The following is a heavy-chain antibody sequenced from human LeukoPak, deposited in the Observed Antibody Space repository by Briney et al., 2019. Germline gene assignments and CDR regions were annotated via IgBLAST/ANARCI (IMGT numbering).Heavy chain of an antibody. J-gene: IGHJ3*02. CDR1: GFTFSSYG. Sequence: PGRSLRLSCAASGFTFSSYGMHWVRQAPGKGLEWVAVIWYDGSNKYYADSVKGRFTISRDNSKNTLYLQMNSLRAEDTAVYYCARGMSGSYPDAFDIWGQGTMVTVPS. CDR2: IWYDGSNK. V-gene: IGHV3-33*01. CDR3: ARGMSGSYPDAFDI. D-gene: IGHD1-26*01.